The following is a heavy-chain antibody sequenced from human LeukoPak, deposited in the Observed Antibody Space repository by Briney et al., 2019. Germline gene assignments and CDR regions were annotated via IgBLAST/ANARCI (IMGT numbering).Heavy chain of an antibody. V-gene: IGHV3-53*01. D-gene: IGHD3-22*01. Sequence: GGSLRLSCAASGFTVSSNYMSWVRQASGKGLEWASIIYSGDSTYYADSVKGQFTISRDNSKNTLYLQMNSLRDEDTAVYYCARSTKTSARITMIDLDYWGQGTLVTVSS. CDR3: ARSTKTSARITMIDLDY. J-gene: IGHJ4*02. CDR1: GFTVSSNY. CDR2: IYSGDST.